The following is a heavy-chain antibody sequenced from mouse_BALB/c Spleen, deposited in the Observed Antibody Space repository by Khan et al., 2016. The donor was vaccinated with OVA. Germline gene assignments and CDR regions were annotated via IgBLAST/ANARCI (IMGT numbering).Heavy chain of an antibody. D-gene: IGHD1-1*01. Sequence: EVQLQESGPGPVNPSQSLSLTCTVTGYSITSDYAWNWIRQFPGNKLEWMGYISYSGRTSYTPSLKSRISITRDTSKNQVFLQLNSVTTEDTATYFCARSVTITTVVATDFDYWGQGTTLTVSS. J-gene: IGHJ2*01. V-gene: IGHV3-2*02. CDR1: GYSITSDYA. CDR3: ARSVTITTVVATDFDY. CDR2: ISYSGRT.